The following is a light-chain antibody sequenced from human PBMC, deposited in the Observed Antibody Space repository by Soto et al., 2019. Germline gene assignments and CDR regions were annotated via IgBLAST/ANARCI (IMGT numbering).Light chain of an antibody. Sequence: IQLTQSPSSLSASVLDRVTITCRASHGINSALAWYQQKPGQAPNLLIYTSSNLQSGVPSRFTGSGFATDFTLTISSLQPEDFASYYCQQSYSTPWTFGQGTKVDIK. CDR3: QQSYSTPWT. CDR1: HGINSA. V-gene: IGKV1-39*01. J-gene: IGKJ1*01. CDR2: TSS.